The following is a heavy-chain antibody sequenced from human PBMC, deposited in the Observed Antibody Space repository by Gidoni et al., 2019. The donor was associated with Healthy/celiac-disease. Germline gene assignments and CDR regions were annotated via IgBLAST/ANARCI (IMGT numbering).Heavy chain of an antibody. Sequence: EVQLVQSGAEVKKPGESLRISCKGSGYNFTSYWNSWVSQLPGKGLEWMGRIDPSDSYTNYSPSFQCHVTISADKSIITAYLQWSSLKASDTAMYYCARHHDLVGATRSWFDPWGQGTLVTVSS. CDR3: ARHHDLVGATRSWFDP. V-gene: IGHV5-10-1*03. CDR2: IDPSDSYT. CDR1: GYNFTSYW. J-gene: IGHJ5*02. D-gene: IGHD1-26*01.